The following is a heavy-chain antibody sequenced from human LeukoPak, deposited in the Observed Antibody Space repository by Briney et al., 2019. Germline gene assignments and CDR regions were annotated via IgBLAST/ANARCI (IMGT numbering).Heavy chain of an antibody. Sequence: ASVKVSCKASGYTFTSYYMHWVRQAPGPGLEWMGIINPSGGSTSYAQKFQGRVTMTRDPSTSTVYMELSSLRSEDTAMYYCARSSGSYKSFDYWGQGTLVTVSS. V-gene: IGHV1-46*01. CDR3: ARSSGSYKSFDY. CDR2: INPSGGST. CDR1: GYTFTSYY. J-gene: IGHJ4*02. D-gene: IGHD3-10*01.